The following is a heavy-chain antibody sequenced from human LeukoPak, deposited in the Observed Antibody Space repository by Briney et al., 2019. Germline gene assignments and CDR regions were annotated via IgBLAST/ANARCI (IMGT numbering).Heavy chain of an antibody. D-gene: IGHD2-15*01. V-gene: IGHV3-66*01. CDR3: ARVHDRWQQVFDY. CDR1: GFTVSSNY. Sequence: GGSLRLSCAASGFTVSSNYMSWVRQAPGKGLEWVSVIYSGGSTYYADSVKGRFTISRDNSKNTLYLQMNSLRAEDTAVYYCARVHDRWQQVFDYWGQGTLVTVSS. CDR2: IYSGGST. J-gene: IGHJ4*02.